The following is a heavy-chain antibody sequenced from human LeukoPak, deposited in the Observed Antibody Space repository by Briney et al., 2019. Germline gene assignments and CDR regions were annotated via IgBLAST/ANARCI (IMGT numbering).Heavy chain of an antibody. D-gene: IGHD3-10*01. CDR3: AGNYYGSGSYYSEDRY. Sequence: SETLSLTCAVSGGSISSSNWRSWVRQPPGKGLEWIGEIYHSGSTNYNPSLKSRVTISVDKSKNQFSLKLSSVTAADTAVYYCAGNYYGSGSYYSEDRYWGQGTLVTVSS. J-gene: IGHJ4*02. V-gene: IGHV4-4*02. CDR1: GGSISSSNW. CDR2: IYHSGST.